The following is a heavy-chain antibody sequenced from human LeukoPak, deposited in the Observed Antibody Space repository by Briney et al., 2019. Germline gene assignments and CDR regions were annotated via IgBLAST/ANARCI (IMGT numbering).Heavy chain of an antibody. CDR3: ARNCGGGFSSSCIPNDY. Sequence: ASVKVSCKASGYTFTNYGIVWVRQAPGQGLEWMGWISAYNANTNYAQNLQGRVTMTTDTSTSTAYMDLRSLRSDDTAVYYCARNCGGGFSSSCIPNDYWGQGTLVTVSS. CDR1: GYTFTNYG. CDR2: ISAYNANT. V-gene: IGHV1-18*01. D-gene: IGHD6-13*01. J-gene: IGHJ4*02.